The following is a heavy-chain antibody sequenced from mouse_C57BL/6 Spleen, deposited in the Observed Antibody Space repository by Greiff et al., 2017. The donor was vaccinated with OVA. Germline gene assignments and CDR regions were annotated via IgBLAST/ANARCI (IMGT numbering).Heavy chain of an antibody. CDR3: ARENYDYDWFDY. CDR1: GYTFTSYW. D-gene: IGHD2-4*01. V-gene: IGHV1-59*01. Sequence: VQLQQSGAELVRPGTSVKLSCKASGYTFTSYWMHWVKQRPGQGLEWIGVIDPSDSYTNYNQKFKGKATLTVDTSSSTAYMQLSSLTSEDSAVYYCARENYDYDWFDYWGQGTTLTVSS. CDR2: IDPSDSYT. J-gene: IGHJ2*01.